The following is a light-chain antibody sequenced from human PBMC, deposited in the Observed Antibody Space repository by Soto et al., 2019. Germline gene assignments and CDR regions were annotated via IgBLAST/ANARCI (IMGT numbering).Light chain of an antibody. CDR3: QQYDSLPIT. CDR1: RDISNS. J-gene: IGKJ5*01. Sequence: DIQMTQSPSSLSASVGDRVTITCQASRDISNSLNWYQQKPGKAPKLLIYAASNLEAGVPSRFSGSRSGTDFTFTISSLQPEDIATYYCQQYDSLPITFGQGTRLDI. V-gene: IGKV1-33*01. CDR2: AAS.